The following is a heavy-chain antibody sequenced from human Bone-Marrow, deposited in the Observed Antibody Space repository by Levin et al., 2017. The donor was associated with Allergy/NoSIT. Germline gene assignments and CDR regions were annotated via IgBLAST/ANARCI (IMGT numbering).Heavy chain of an antibody. V-gene: IGHV4-34*01. Sequence: SETLSLTCAVYGGSFSGYYWSWIRQPPGKGLEWIGEINHSGSTNYNPSLKSRVTISVDTSKNQFSLKLSSVTAADTAVYYCARARRVAGRKGGPFDYWGQGTLVTVSS. CDR3: ARARRVAGRKGGPFDY. CDR2: INHSGST. J-gene: IGHJ4*02. CDR1: GGSFSGYY. D-gene: IGHD6-19*01.